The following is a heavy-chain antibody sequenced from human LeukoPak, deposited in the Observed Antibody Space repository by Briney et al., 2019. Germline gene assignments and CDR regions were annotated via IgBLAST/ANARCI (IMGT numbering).Heavy chain of an antibody. V-gene: IGHV3-48*03. D-gene: IGHD6-13*01. Sequence: GGSLRLSCAASGFTFSSYEMNWVRQAPGKGLEWVSYISSSGSTIYYAYSVKGRFTISRDNAKNSLYLQMKSLRAEDPAVYYCARVGIAAADHFDYWGQGTLVTVSS. CDR2: ISSSGSTI. CDR1: GFTFSSYE. CDR3: ARVGIAAADHFDY. J-gene: IGHJ4*02.